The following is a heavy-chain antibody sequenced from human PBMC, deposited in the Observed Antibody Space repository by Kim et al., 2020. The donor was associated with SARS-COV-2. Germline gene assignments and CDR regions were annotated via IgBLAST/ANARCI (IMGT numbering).Heavy chain of an antibody. J-gene: IGHJ4*02. D-gene: IGHD7-27*01. Sequence: SETLSLTCTVSGGSISSSYWSWIRQPPGKGLEWIGYIYYSGSTNYNPSLKSRVTISVDTSKNQFSLNLSSVTAADTAVYYCARARSLWGHSWGQGTLVTVSS. CDR3: ARARSLWGHS. CDR1: GGSISSSY. CDR2: IYYSGST. V-gene: IGHV4-59*01.